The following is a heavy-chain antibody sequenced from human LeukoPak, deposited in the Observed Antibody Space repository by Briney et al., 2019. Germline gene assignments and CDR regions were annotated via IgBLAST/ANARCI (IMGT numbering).Heavy chain of an antibody. CDR2: IYYSGST. CDR1: GGSISSGGYY. V-gene: IGHV4-31*03. D-gene: IGHD3-3*01. J-gene: IGHJ6*03. CDR3: ARVIRIYDFWSNDYYYYMDV. Sequence: SETLSLTCTVSGGSISSGGYYWSWIRQHPGKGLEWIGYIYYSGSTYYNPSLKSRVTISVDTSKNQFSLKLSSVTAADTAVYYCARVIRIYDFWSNDYYYYMDVWGKGTTVTVSS.